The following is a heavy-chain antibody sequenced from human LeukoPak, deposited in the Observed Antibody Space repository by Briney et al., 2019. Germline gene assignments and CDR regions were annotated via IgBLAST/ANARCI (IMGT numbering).Heavy chain of an antibody. CDR2: IHYSRNT. Sequence: SDTLSLTCSVSGDSITSYYWSWIRQPPGKGLEWIGYIHYSRNTNYNPSLKSRVTISVDTSKNQFSLKLSSVTAADTAVYYCARVEVDGIDPWGQGTLVTVSS. V-gene: IGHV4-59*07. CDR1: GDSITSYY. J-gene: IGHJ5*02. D-gene: IGHD5-24*01. CDR3: ARVEVDGIDP.